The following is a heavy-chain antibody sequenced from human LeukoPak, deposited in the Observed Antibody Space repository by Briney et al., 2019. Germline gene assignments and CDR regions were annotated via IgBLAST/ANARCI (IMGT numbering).Heavy chain of an antibody. D-gene: IGHD2/OR15-2a*01. J-gene: IGHJ6*02. Sequence: ASVKVSCKASGYTFTSYAMNWVRQAPGQGLEWMGWINTNTGNPTYAQGFTGRFVFSLDTSVSTAYLQISSLKAEDTAVYYCARDTTTFFFNYYYGMDVWGQGTTVTVSS. CDR2: INTNTGNP. CDR3: ARDTTTFFFNYYYGMDV. CDR1: GYTFTSYA. V-gene: IGHV7-4-1*02.